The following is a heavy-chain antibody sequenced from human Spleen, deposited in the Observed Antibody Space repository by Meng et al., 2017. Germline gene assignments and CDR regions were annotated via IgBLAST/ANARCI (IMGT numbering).Heavy chain of an antibody. Sequence: AQLVESGGRLVQPGGSLRLSCAASGFTFSRYWMHWVRQVPGQGLVWVSRINPDGSSTSYADSVKGRFTISRDNAKNTLYLQMTSLRAEDTAVYYCSKDYTGSDDYWGQGTLVTVSS. CDR3: SKDYTGSDDY. J-gene: IGHJ4*02. CDR1: GFTFSRYW. D-gene: IGHD5-12*01. V-gene: IGHV3-74*01. CDR2: INPDGSST.